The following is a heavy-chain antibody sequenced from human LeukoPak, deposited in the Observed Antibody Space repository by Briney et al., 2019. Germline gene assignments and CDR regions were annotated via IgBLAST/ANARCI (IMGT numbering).Heavy chain of an antibody. V-gene: IGHV5-51*01. Sequence: GESLKISCQGSGYSFTSYWIGWVRQMPGKGLEWMGIIYPGDSDTRYSPSFQGQVTISADKSTSTAYLQWSSLKASDTAMYYCARQRYGSETYYYFTHWGQGTLVTVSS. CDR2: IYPGDSDT. CDR1: GYSFTSYW. CDR3: ARQRYGSETYYYFTH. D-gene: IGHD3-10*01. J-gene: IGHJ4*02.